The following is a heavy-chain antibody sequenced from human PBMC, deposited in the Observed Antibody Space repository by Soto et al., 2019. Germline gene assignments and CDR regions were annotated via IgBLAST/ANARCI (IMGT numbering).Heavy chain of an antibody. D-gene: IGHD2-2*01. CDR3: ARTPGLPAAIGDMWVGDIGYYYYYGMDV. CDR1: GFTFSSYW. Sequence: GGSLRLSCAASGFTFSSYWMHWVRQAPGKGLVWVSRINSDGSSTSYADSVKGRFTISRDNAKNTLYLQMNSLRAEDTAVYYCARTPGLPAAIGDMWVGDIGYYYYYGMDVWGQGTTVTVSS. V-gene: IGHV3-74*01. J-gene: IGHJ6*02. CDR2: INSDGSST.